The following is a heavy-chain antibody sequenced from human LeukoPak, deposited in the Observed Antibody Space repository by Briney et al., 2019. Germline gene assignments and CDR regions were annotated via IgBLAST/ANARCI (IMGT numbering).Heavy chain of an antibody. CDR3: ARGVATIPDYYYYYGMDV. V-gene: IGHV4-4*07. J-gene: IGHJ6*02. CDR1: GGSISSYY. Sequence: PSETLSLTCTVSGGSISSYYWSWIRQPAGKGLEWIGRIYTSGSTNYNPSLKSRVTMSVGTSKNQFSLKLSSVTAADTAVYYCARGVATIPDYYYYYGMDVWGQGTTVTVSS. D-gene: IGHD5-12*01. CDR2: IYTSGST.